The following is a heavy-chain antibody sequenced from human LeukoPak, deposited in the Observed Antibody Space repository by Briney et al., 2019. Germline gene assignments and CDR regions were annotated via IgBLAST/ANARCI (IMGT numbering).Heavy chain of an antibody. CDR3: AKDSGNRGSYYTPYYFDY. CDR1: GFTFSSYS. Sequence: PGGSLRLSCAASGFTFSSYSMNWVRQAPGKGLEWVSYISSSSSTIYYADSVKGRFTISRDNAKNSLYLQMNSLRAEDTAVYYCAKDSGNRGSYYTPYYFDYWGQGTLVTVSS. V-gene: IGHV3-48*01. D-gene: IGHD1-26*01. CDR2: ISSSSSTI. J-gene: IGHJ4*02.